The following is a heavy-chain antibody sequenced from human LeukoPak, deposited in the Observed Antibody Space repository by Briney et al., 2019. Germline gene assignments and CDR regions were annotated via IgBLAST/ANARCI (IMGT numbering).Heavy chain of an antibody. CDR3: AKLQSDGLRTYYGMDV. Sequence: SGGSLRLSCAASGFTFSSYAMTWVRQAPGKGLEWVSASTRSGGTTYYADSVMGRITISRDNSKNTLYLQMNSLRAEDTAVYYCAKLQSDGLRTYYGMDVWGQGTTVTVSS. CDR1: GFTFSSYA. V-gene: IGHV3-23*01. J-gene: IGHJ6*02. CDR2: STRSGGTT. D-gene: IGHD4-17*01.